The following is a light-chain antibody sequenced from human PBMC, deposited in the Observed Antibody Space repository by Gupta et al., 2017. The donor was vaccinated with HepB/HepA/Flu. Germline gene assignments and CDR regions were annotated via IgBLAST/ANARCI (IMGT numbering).Light chain of an antibody. V-gene: IGLV1-44*01. Sequence: QSVLTQAPSAHGTPRQGVTTSCSGSSSNIGSNTVNRYQQLPGTEPKLLIYSNNQRPSGVPDRIPCSKSGTAASLAISGLQSEDEAEDDCAGWDDSMNGWVFGGGTKLTVL. CDR2: SNN. J-gene: IGLJ3*02. CDR3: AGWDDSMNGWV. CDR1: SSNIGSNT.